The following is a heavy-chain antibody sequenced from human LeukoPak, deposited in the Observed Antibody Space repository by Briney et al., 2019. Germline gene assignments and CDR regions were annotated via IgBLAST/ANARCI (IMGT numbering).Heavy chain of an antibody. V-gene: IGHV3-23*01. D-gene: IGHD3-3*01. CDR1: GFSFEDYG. Sequence: PGGSLRLSCAASGFSFEDYGMAWVRQAPGKGLEWVSLISGNAGSTYYADSVKGRFTISRDITKNTLYLQMNSLRAEDTAVYYCAKDGLQFSEWLPPLGYWGQGTLVTVSS. CDR3: AKDGLQFSEWLPPLGY. J-gene: IGHJ4*02. CDR2: ISGNAGST.